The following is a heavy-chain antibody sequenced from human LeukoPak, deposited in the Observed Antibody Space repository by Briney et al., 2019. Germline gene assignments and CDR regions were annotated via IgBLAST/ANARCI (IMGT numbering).Heavy chain of an antibody. CDR3: ARGSYGSGSLRIEIDY. Sequence: ASVKVSCKASGYTFTGYYMHWVRQAPGQGLEWMGWINPNSGGTNYAQKFQGWVTMTRDTSISTAYVELSRLRSDDTAVYYCARGSYGSGSLRIEIDYWGQGTLVTVSS. V-gene: IGHV1-2*04. CDR1: GYTFTGYY. D-gene: IGHD3-10*01. J-gene: IGHJ4*02. CDR2: INPNSGGT.